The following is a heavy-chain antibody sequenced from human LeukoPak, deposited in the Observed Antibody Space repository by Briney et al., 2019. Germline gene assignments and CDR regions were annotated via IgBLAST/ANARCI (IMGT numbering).Heavy chain of an antibody. D-gene: IGHD6-13*01. CDR3: ATGGIIAAAHNWFDP. CDR1: GYTFTSYA. Sequence: GASVKVSCKASGYTFTSYAISWVRQAPGQGLEWMGGIIPIFGSANYAQKFQGRVTITADESTSTAYMELSSLRSEDTAVYYCATGGIIAAAHNWFDPWGQGTLVTVSS. J-gene: IGHJ5*02. CDR2: IIPIFGSA. V-gene: IGHV1-69*13.